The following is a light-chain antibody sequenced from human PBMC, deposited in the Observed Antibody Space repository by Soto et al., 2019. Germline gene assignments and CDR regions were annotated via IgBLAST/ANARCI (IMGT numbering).Light chain of an antibody. V-gene: IGKV1-12*01. J-gene: IGKJ5*01. CDR3: QPARRFPIT. Sequence: DIQMTQSPSSVSASVGDRVTISCRASQDISNWLAWYQQKPGEAPKFLIYAASNLQSGVPSKFSVSGSGTDFTLAISSLQPEDFAVYYCQPARRFPITFGQGTRLEIK. CDR1: QDISNW. CDR2: AAS.